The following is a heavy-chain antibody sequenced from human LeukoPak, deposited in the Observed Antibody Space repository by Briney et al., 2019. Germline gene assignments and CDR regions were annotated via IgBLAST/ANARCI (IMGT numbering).Heavy chain of an antibody. V-gene: IGHV1-69*13. CDR1: GGTFISYA. Sequence: CSVKVSCKACGGTFISYAISWVRQAPGRGLEWVGGIIPIFGTANYAQKFQGRVTITADESTSTAYMEMSSLRSEDTAVYYCARDVVDTAMAPHTYFDYWGQGTLVTVSS. CDR3: ARDVVDTAMAPHTYFDY. J-gene: IGHJ4*02. CDR2: IIPIFGTA. D-gene: IGHD5-18*01.